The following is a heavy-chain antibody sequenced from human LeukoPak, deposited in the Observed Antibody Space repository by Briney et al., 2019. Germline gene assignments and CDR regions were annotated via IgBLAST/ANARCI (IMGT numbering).Heavy chain of an antibody. CDR2: MNSDETIS. CDR1: GFTFSSYW. Sequence: GGCLRLSCAASGFTFSSYWMHWVRQVPNQGLMWVSRMNSDETISEYVDSVNGRFPISRDNAKTTLYLQMNSLRAEDTAVFFFLYGGYFQHWGQGTLVTVSS. CDR3: LYGGYFQH. V-gene: IGHV3-74*01. D-gene: IGHD3-16*01. J-gene: IGHJ1*01.